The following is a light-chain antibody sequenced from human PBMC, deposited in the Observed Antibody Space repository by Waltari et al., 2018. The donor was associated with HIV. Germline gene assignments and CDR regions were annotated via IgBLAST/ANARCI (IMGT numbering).Light chain of an antibody. Sequence: QSVLTQPTPASRTPGAWVTLSCPGSSSNTGSNYVYCYQQLPGTAPKLLIYRNNQRPSGVPDRFSGSKSGTSASLAISGLRSEDEADYYCAAWDDSLSGWVFGGGTKLTVL. V-gene: IGLV1-47*01. CDR1: SSNTGSNY. CDR2: RNN. CDR3: AAWDDSLSGWV. J-gene: IGLJ3*02.